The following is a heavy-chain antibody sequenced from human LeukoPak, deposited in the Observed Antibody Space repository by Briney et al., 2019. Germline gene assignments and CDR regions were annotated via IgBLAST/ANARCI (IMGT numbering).Heavy chain of an antibody. D-gene: IGHD2-15*01. J-gene: IGHJ4*02. CDR2: LASGASP. CDR3: ARQRGYCSDGTCYFDY. CDR1: GFTFSSYA. Sequence: PGGSLRLSCAASGFTFSSYALSWVRQVPGKGLEWVSALASGASPYYADSVKGRFTSSRDNSKNTLYLQMNSLRGEDTAIYYCARQRGYCSDGTCYFDYCGQGTLVTVSS. V-gene: IGHV3-23*01.